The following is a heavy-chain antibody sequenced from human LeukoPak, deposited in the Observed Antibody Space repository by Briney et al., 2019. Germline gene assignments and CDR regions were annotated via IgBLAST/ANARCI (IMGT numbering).Heavy chain of an antibody. CDR1: GGSISSSTYY. V-gene: IGHV4-39*01. D-gene: IGHD4-17*01. Sequence: SDTLSLTCTVSGGSISSSTYYCGWIRQPPGKGLEWIGSIYYSGSTYNNPSLKSRVTIFVDTSKNQFSLKLSSVTATDTAVYYCARTYGDYNDAFDVWGQGTMVTVSS. CDR2: IYYSGST. J-gene: IGHJ3*01. CDR3: ARTYGDYNDAFDV.